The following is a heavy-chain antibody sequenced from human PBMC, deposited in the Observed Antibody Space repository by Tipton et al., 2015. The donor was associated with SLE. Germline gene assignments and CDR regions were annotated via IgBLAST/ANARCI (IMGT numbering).Heavy chain of an antibody. J-gene: IGHJ4*02. CDR2: IYHSGST. Sequence: TLSLTCSVSGYSISSGYYWGWIRQPPGKGLGWIGSIYHSGSTSYNPSLKSRVTISVDTSKNQFSLKLSSVTAADTAVYYCARVGSTFDYWGQGTLVTVSS. D-gene: IGHD6-13*01. V-gene: IGHV4-38-2*02. CDR3: ARVGSTFDY. CDR1: GYSISSGYY.